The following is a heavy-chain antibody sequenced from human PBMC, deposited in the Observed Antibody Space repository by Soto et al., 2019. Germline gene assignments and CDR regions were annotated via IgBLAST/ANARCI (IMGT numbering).Heavy chain of an antibody. CDR1: GDSITSGGYY. CDR3: ARDLRGLVSGRVDP. Sequence: QVQLQESGPGLVKPSQTLSLTCTVSGDSITSGGYYWTWIRQHPGKGLEWIGYISYSGFTYYNPSLKRRVTISVDTSKNQCSLKLSSVTAADTAVYYWARDLRGLVSGRVDPWGQGNLVTVSS. CDR2: ISYSGFT. V-gene: IGHV4-31*03. J-gene: IGHJ5*02. D-gene: IGHD6-13*01.